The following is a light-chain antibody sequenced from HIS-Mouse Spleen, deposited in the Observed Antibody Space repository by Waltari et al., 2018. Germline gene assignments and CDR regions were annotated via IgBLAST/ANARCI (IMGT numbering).Light chain of an antibody. CDR1: SSDVGRYNL. CDR2: EGS. J-gene: IGLJ2*01. Sequence: QSALTQPASVSGSPGQSITISCTGTSSDVGRYNLVPWYQQHPGKAPQLMIHEGSKRPSGVSNRFSGSKSGNTASLTISGLQAEDEADYYCCSYAGSSTLVFGGGTKLTVL. CDR3: CSYAGSSTLV. V-gene: IGLV2-23*01.